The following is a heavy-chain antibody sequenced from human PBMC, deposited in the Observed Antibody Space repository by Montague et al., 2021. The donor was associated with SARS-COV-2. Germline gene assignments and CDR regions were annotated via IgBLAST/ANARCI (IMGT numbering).Heavy chain of an antibody. J-gene: IGHJ4*02. CDR1: GGATRKYY. D-gene: IGHD2-15*01. V-gene: IGHV4-59*01. Sequence: SETLSLTCSVSGGATRKYYWTGIRQSPGKRLQWIGYIFYTGSTKFNPSLKSRVSMSLDTSKNHFSLRLSAVTAADTARYYCARAQNICFIANCVNYFDLWGLGALVTVSS. CDR2: IFYTGST. CDR3: ARAQNICFIANCVNYFDL.